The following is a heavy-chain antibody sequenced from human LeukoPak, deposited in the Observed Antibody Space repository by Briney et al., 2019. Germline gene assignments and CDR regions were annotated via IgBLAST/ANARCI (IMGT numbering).Heavy chain of an antibody. Sequence: QPGGSLRLSCAASGFTFSSYAMSWVRQAPGKGLEWVSAISGSGGSTYYADSEKGRFTISRDNSKNTLHQQVNSLSAEHAAVYDCARDLSSSYYFDYWGQGPLVTVSS. CDR2: ISGSGGST. CDR1: GFTFSSYA. J-gene: IGHJ4*02. CDR3: ARDLSSSYYFDY. D-gene: IGHD6-13*01. V-gene: IGHV3-23*01.